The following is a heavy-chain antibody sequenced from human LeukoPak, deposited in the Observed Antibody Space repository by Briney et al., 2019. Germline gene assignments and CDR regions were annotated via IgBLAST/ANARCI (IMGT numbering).Heavy chain of an antibody. CDR1: GGTSSSYA. CDR3: ARVDAGYCSSTSCPPVY. V-gene: IGHV1-69*04. CDR2: IIPIFGIA. Sequence: SVKVSCKASGGTSSSYAISWVRQAPGQGLEWMGRIIPIFGIANYAQKFQGRVTITADKSTSTAYMELSSLRSEDTAVYYCARVDAGYCSSTSCPPVYWGQGTLVTVSS. D-gene: IGHD2-2*01. J-gene: IGHJ4*02.